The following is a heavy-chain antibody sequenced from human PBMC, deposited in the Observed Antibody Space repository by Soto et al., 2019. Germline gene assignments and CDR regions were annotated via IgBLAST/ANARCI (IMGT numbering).Heavy chain of an antibody. V-gene: IGHV1-18*01. CDR2: ISAYNGNT. CDR3: ARRVRYSSSWYYFDY. CDR1: GYTFTSYG. Sequence: ASVKVSCKASGYTFTSYGISWVRQAPGQGLEWMGWISAYNGNTNYAQKLQGRVTMTTDTSKNQFSLKLSSVTAADTAVYYCARRVRYSSSWYYFDYWGQGTLVTVSS. J-gene: IGHJ4*02. D-gene: IGHD6-13*01.